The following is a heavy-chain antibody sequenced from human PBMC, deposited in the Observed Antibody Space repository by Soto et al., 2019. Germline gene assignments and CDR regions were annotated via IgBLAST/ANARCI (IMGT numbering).Heavy chain of an antibody. CDR3: ARELAVKNPGEFDS. Sequence: GGSLRLSCAASGFTFSSYGMHWVRQAPGKGLEWVAVISYDGSNKYYADSVKGRFTISRDNSKNTLYLQMNSLRAEDTAVYYCARELAVKNPGEFDSWGQGALVTVSS. V-gene: IGHV3-30*03. D-gene: IGHD3-9*01. CDR2: ISYDGSNK. J-gene: IGHJ4*02. CDR1: GFTFSSYG.